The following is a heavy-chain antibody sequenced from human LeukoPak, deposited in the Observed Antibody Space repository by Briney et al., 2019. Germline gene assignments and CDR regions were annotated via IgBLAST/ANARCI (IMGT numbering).Heavy chain of an antibody. Sequence: GASVKVSCKASGGTFSSYAISWVRQAPGQGLEWMGGIIPIFGTANYAQKLQGRVTMTTDTSTSTAYMELRSLRSDDTAVYYCARDSRGGRQYSGSYSLQSHIDYWGQGTLVTVSS. CDR3: ARDSRGGRQYSGSYSLQSHIDY. V-gene: IGHV1-69*05. CDR2: IIPIFGTA. CDR1: GGTFSSYA. J-gene: IGHJ4*02. D-gene: IGHD1-26*01.